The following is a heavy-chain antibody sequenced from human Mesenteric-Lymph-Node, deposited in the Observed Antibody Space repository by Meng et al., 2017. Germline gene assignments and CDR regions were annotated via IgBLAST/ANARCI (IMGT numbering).Heavy chain of an antibody. D-gene: IGHD4-17*01. Sequence: QVEPPEAGAESGEPLRTLALPCGVSGASGSSGTKQWSRIRQPPWKGLEWIGYIYYSGSTNYNPSLKSRVTISVDTSKNQFSLKLSSVTAADTAVYYCARESDYGDFDYWGQGTLVTVSS. V-gene: IGHV4-61*01. J-gene: IGHJ4*02. CDR3: ARESDYGDFDY. CDR1: GASGSSGTKQ. CDR2: IYYSGST.